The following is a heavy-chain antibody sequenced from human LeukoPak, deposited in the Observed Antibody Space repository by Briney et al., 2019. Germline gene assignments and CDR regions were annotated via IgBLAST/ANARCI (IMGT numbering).Heavy chain of an antibody. CDR1: GFTFSSYE. J-gene: IGHJ4*02. CDR2: ISSSGSTI. CDR3: ATLEVEFDY. V-gene: IGHV3-48*03. Sequence: GGSLRLSCAAAGFTFSSYEMNWVRQAPGKGLEWVSYISSSGSTIYYADSVKGRFTISRDNAKNSLYLQMNSLRAEDTAVYYCATLEVEFDYWGQGTLVTVSS. D-gene: IGHD3-3*01.